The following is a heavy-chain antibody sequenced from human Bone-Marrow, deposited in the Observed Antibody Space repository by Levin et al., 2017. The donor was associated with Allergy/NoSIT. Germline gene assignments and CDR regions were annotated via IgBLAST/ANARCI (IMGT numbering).Heavy chain of an antibody. D-gene: IGHD6-19*01. CDR1: GFTFSSYA. CDR2: ISGSGTIT. CDR3: AKEGLAVAGYYFDA. J-gene: IGHJ4*02. Sequence: SCAASGFTFSSYAMSWVRQAPGKGLEWVSSISGSGTITHYAESVKGRFTISRDISKNMLPLQMNSLTAEYTDIYFCAKEGLAVAGYYFDAWGQGTLVTVSS. V-gene: IGHV3-23*01.